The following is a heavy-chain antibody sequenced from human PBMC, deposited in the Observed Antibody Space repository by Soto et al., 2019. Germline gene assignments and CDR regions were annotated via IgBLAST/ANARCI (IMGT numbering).Heavy chain of an antibody. J-gene: IGHJ4*02. V-gene: IGHV4-31*03. CDR2: IYYSGST. D-gene: IGHD3-9*01. CDR3: ARHVLRYYDWAEPGYYFDY. Sequence: SETLSLTCTVSGGSISSGGYYWSWIRQHPGKGLEWIGYIYYSGSTYYNPSLKSRVTISVDTSKNQFSLKLSSVTAADTAVYYCARHVLRYYDWAEPGYYFDYWGQGTLVTVSS. CDR1: GGSISSGGYY.